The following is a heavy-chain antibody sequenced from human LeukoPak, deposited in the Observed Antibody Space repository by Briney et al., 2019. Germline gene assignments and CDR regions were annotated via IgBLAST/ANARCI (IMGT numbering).Heavy chain of an antibody. Sequence: SETLSLTCTASGYSISSGYYWGWIRQPPGKGLEWIGTIYHSGSTYYNPSLKSRVTIPVDTSKNQFSLKLTSVTAADTAVYYCARVRGYCSSTICYRYYFDYWGQGTLVTVSS. J-gene: IGHJ4*02. CDR1: GYSISSGYY. CDR3: ARVRGYCSSTICYRYYFDY. D-gene: IGHD2-2*01. CDR2: IYHSGST. V-gene: IGHV4-38-2*02.